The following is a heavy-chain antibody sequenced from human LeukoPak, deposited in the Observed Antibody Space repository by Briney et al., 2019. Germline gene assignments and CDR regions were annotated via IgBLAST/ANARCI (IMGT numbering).Heavy chain of an antibody. J-gene: IGHJ4*02. Sequence: PGGSLRPSCSASGFTFSSYPMHWVRQAPGKGLEYVSSISGGGTTDYADSVRGRFTISRDNSKNTLYLQMSSLSPEDTAVYYCVRNLPMDYWGQGTLVTVSS. D-gene: IGHD1-14*01. CDR3: VRNLPMDY. CDR1: GFTFSSYP. CDR2: ISGGGTT. V-gene: IGHV3-64D*06.